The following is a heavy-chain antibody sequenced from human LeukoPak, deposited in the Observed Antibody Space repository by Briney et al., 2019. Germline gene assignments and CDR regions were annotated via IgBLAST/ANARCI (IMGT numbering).Heavy chain of an antibody. J-gene: IGHJ4*02. CDR2: IIPIFGTA. CDR3: AGGRPRGYCSGGSCYHNFDY. Sequence: AVKVSCKASGATFISYAMSWGRQAPGQGLEWMGGIIPIFGTANYAQKFQGRVTITADKSTSTAYMEVSSLRSEDTAVYYCAGGRPRGYCSGGSCYHNFDYWGQGTLVTVSS. V-gene: IGHV1-69*06. CDR1: GATFISYA. D-gene: IGHD2-15*01.